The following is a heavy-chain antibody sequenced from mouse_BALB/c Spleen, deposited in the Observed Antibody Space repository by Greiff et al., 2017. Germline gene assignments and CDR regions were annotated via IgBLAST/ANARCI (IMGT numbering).Heavy chain of an antibody. D-gene: IGHD2-2*01. CDR2: ISCYNGAT. CDR1: GYSFTGYY. CDR3: ASSQGYPLYAMDY. Sequence: LAKTGASVKISCKASGYSFTGYYMHWVKQSHGKSLEWIGYISCYNGATSYNQKFKGKATFTVDTSSSTAYMQFNSLTSEDSAVYYYASSQGYPLYAMDYWGQGTSVTVSS. V-gene: IGHV1S34*01. J-gene: IGHJ4*01.